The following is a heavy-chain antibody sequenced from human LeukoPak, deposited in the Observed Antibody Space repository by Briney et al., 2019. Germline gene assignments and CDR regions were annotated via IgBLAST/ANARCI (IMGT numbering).Heavy chain of an antibody. V-gene: IGHV3-30-3*01. Sequence: GRSLRLSCAASGFTFSSYAMHWVRQAPGKGLEWVAVISYDGSNKYYADSVKGRFTISRDNSKNTLYLQMNSLRAEDTAVYYCARGGSYMDYYYGMDVWGHGTTVTVSS. CDR1: GFTFSSYA. J-gene: IGHJ6*02. D-gene: IGHD1-26*01. CDR2: ISYDGSNK. CDR3: ARGGSYMDYYYGMDV.